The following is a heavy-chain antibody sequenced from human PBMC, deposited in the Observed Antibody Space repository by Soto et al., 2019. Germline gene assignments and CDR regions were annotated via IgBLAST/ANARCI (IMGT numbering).Heavy chain of an antibody. CDR3: ARRERAAGTDWWFDP. CDR1: GGSISSRSFH. Sequence: SETLSLTCTVSGGSISSRSFHWGWIRQPPGKGLERIGSIYSSGSTYYSPSLKSRVTISVDTSKNQFSLKLSSVTDADTAVYYCARRERAAGTDWWFDPWGQGTLVT. V-gene: IGHV4-39*01. CDR2: IYSSGST. D-gene: IGHD6-13*01. J-gene: IGHJ5*02.